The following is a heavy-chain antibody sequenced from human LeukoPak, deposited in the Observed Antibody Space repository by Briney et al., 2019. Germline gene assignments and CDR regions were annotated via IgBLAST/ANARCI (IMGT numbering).Heavy chain of an antibody. V-gene: IGHV3-11*01. CDR1: GFTFSDYY. CDR2: ISSRGTAI. J-gene: IGHJ5*01. D-gene: IGHD6-13*01. CDR3: ARDLVGSWTTFDF. Sequence: PGGSLRLSCAASGFTFSDYYMTWIRQAPGKGLEWLSYISSRGTAIYYADSVKGRFTVSRDKARNSLYLQMSSLRADDTAVYYCARDLVGSWTTFDFWGKGTLVTVSS.